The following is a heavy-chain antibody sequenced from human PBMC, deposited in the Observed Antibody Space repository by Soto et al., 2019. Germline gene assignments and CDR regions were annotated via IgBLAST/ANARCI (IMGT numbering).Heavy chain of an antibody. CDR2: ISSSSSYT. D-gene: IGHD1-26*01. V-gene: IGHV3-11*06. CDR1: GFTFSDYY. Sequence: PVGSLRLSCAASGFTFSDYYMSWIRQAPGKGLEWVSYISSSSSYTNYADSVKGRFTISRDNAKNSLYPQMNSLRAEDTAVYYCARSPTLAYFDYWGQGTLVTVSS. J-gene: IGHJ4*02. CDR3: ARSPTLAYFDY.